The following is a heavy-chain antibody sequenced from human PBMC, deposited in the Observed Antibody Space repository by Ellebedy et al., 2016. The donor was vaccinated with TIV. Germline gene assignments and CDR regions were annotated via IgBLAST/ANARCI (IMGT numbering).Heavy chain of an antibody. CDR1: GGTSNNYA. CDR3: ARDRDYSRGGRYPIYFFDP. CDR2: IIPIFSTP. J-gene: IGHJ4*01. D-gene: IGHD2-15*01. Sequence: SVKVSCKASGGTSNNYAINWVRQAPGQGLEWMGGIIPIFSTPNYAQRFEDRVTITADESTSTTYMTLSSLRSEDTAVYYCARDRDYSRGGRYPIYFFDPWGPGTLVTVSS. V-gene: IGHV1-69*13.